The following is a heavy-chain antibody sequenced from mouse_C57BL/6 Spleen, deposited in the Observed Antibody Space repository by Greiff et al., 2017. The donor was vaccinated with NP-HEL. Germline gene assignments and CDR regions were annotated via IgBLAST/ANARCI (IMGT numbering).Heavy chain of an antibody. CDR3: ARGESFYAMDY. Sequence: VQLQQPGAELVMPGASVKLSCKASGYTFTSYWMHWVKQRPGQGLEWIGEIDPSDSYTNYNQKFKGKSTLTVDKSSSTAYMKLSSLTSEDSAVYYCARGESFYAMDYWGQGTSVTVSS. J-gene: IGHJ4*01. CDR2: IDPSDSYT. V-gene: IGHV1-69*01. CDR1: GYTFTSYW.